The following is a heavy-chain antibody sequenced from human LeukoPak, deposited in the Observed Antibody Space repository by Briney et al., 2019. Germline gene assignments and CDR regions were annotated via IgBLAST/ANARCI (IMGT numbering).Heavy chain of an antibody. J-gene: IGHJ2*01. CDR1: GFTFSSYW. Sequence: PGGSLRLSCAASGFTFSSYWMHWVRQAPGKGLVWVSRINSDGRSTSYADSVKGRFTISRDNAKNTLYLQMNSLRAEDTAVYYCARGRINYDILTGYYPLWGRGTLVTVSS. CDR3: ARGRINYDILTGYYPL. V-gene: IGHV3-74*01. CDR2: INSDGRST. D-gene: IGHD3-9*01.